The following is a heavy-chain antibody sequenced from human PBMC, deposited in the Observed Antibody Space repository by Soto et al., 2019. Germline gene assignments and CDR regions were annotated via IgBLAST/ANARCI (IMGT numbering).Heavy chain of an antibody. D-gene: IGHD1-26*01. CDR1: GGSISSSSYY. CDR2: IYYSGST. Sequence: PSETLSLTCTVSGGSISSSSYYWGGIRQPPGKGLEWIGSIYYSGSTYYNPSLKSRVTISVDTSKNQFSLKLSSVTAADTAVYYCARVGATHEFGFDYWGQGTLVTVSS. V-gene: IGHV4-39*01. J-gene: IGHJ4*02. CDR3: ARVGATHEFGFDY.